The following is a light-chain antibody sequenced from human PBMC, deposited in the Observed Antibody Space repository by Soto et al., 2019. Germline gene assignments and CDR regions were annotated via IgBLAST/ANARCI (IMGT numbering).Light chain of an antibody. CDR1: SSDVGGYKY. J-gene: IGLJ3*02. CDR3: SSYTSSSTLV. V-gene: IGLV2-14*01. Sequence: QSALTQAASVSGSPGQSITISCSGTSSDVGGYKYVSWYQQHPGRAPKLMIYEVSNRPSGVSNRFSGSKSGNTASLTISGLQAEDEADYYCSSYTSSSTLVFGGGTKLTVL. CDR2: EVS.